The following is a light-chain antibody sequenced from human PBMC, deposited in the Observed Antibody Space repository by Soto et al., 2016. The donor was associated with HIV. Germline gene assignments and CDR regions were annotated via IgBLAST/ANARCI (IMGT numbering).Light chain of an antibody. CDR3: QSVDSSGTYRV. Sequence: SYELTQPPSVSVSPGQTARITCSGDALPKQYAYWYQQKPGQAPVLVIYKDSERPSGIPGRFSGSSSGTTVPLTISGVQAEDEADYYCQSVDSSGTYRVFGGGTKLTVL. J-gene: IGLJ2*01. CDR1: ALPKQY. CDR2: KDS. V-gene: IGLV3-25*03.